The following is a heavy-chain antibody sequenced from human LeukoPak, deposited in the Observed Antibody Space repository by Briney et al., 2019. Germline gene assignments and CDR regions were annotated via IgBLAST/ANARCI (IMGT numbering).Heavy chain of an antibody. V-gene: IGHV4-39*01. J-gene: IGHJ3*02. CDR1: GGSISSSSYY. D-gene: IGHD2-15*01. CDR2: IYYSGST. CDR3: AXRGLYCSGGSCYSHAFDI. Sequence: SETLSLTCTVSGGSISSSSYYWGWIRQPPGKGLEWIGSIYYSGSTYYNPSLKSRVTISVDTSKNQFSLKLSSVTAADTAVYYCAXRGLYCSGGSCYSHAFDIWGQGTMVTVS.